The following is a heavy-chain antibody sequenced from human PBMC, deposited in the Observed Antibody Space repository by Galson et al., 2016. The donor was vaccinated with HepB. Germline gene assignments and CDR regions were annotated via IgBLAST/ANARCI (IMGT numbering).Heavy chain of an antibody. V-gene: IGHV3-30*18. CDR3: AKGDILAATHNTAFDI. J-gene: IGHJ3*02. CDR2: ISYDGTNK. CDR1: GFTFSSYG. Sequence: SLRLSCAASGFTFSSYGMHWVRQAPGKGLEWVAVISYDGTNKYYEDSVKGRFTISRDNSKNTLYLQMNSLRAEDTGVYYCAKGDILAATHNTAFDIWGQGTMVTVSS. D-gene: IGHD2-15*01.